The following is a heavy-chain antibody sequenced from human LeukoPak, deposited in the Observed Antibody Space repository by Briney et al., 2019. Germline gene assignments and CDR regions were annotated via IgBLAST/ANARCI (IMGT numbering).Heavy chain of an antibody. CDR1: GGSFSGYY. J-gene: IGHJ4*02. CDR2: INHSGST. V-gene: IGHV4-34*01. CDR3: ARTGSYYSLDY. D-gene: IGHD1-26*01. Sequence: SETLSLTCAVYGGSFSGYYWSWIRQPPGKGLEWIGEINHSGSTNYNPSLKSRVTISVDTSKNQFSLKLSSVTAADTAVYYCARTGSYYSLDYWGKGTLVTVSS.